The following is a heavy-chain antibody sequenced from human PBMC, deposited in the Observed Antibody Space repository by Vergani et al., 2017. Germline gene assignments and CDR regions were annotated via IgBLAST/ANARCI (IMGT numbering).Heavy chain of an antibody. D-gene: IGHD1-26*01. V-gene: IGHV4-61*02. CDR3: VRRRWERQEVDY. CDR2: IHASGTK. CDR1: GASITSGSFY. J-gene: IGHJ4*02. Sequence: QVHLNEAGPGLVKPSQTPSLTCTVSGASITSGSFYWSWIRQPAGKGLEWIGRIHASGTKNYNPSLRSRVTLSVDTSKNQLSLKMISMTAADTAVYYCVRRRWERQEVDYWGQGTLVTV.